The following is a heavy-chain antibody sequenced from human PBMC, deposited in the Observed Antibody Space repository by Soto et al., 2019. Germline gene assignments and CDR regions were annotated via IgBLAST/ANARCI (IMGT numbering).Heavy chain of an antibody. J-gene: IGHJ6*02. CDR1: GFTFSTYG. CDR2: LWFDGSNK. D-gene: IGHD5-12*01. Sequence: QVQLVESGGGVVQPGRSLRLSCAASGFTFSTYGMHWVRQAPGKGLEWVAVLWFDGSNKYYADSVKGRFTISRDNSKNTLYLQMNSLRAEDTAVYYCARGRGYRGYTSLREYYGIDVWGRGTTVTVSS. CDR3: ARGRGYRGYTSLREYYGIDV. V-gene: IGHV3-33*01.